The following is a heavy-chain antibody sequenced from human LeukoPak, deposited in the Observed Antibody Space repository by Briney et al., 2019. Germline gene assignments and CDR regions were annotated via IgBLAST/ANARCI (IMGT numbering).Heavy chain of an antibody. J-gene: IGHJ4*02. D-gene: IGHD6-25*01. CDR2: IRGDGSMT. Sequence: GGSLRLSCAASEFTFSAYWMHWVRQAPGKGLVWVSRIRGDGSMTNYADSVKGRFTVSRDNAKNTLYLQMNSLRLEDTAVYYCARENLAAAADYWGQGTVVTVSS. CDR1: EFTFSAYW. CDR3: ARENLAAAADY. V-gene: IGHV3-74*01.